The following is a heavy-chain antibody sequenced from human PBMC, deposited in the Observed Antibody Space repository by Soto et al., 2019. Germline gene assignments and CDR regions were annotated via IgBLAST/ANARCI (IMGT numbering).Heavy chain of an antibody. CDR3: ARDRVVAVAGTGDY. J-gene: IGHJ4*02. CDR2: IKEDGGEK. Sequence: EVQLVESGGGLVQPGGSLRLSCAASGFTFSSYWMSWVRQAPGKGLEWVANIKEDGGEKYYVDSVKGRFTISRDNAKNSLYLQMNSLRAEDTAVYYCARDRVVAVAGTGDYWGQGTLVTVSS. CDR1: GFTFSSYW. D-gene: IGHD6-19*01. V-gene: IGHV3-7*01.